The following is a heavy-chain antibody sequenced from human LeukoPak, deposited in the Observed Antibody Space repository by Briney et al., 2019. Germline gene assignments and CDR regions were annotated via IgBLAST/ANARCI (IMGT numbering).Heavy chain of an antibody. D-gene: IGHD6-13*01. J-gene: IGHJ4*02. V-gene: IGHV1-24*01. CDR2: FDPEDGET. Sequence: GASVKVSCKVSVYTLTELSMHWVRQAPGKGLEWMGGFDPEDGETIYAQKFQGRVTMTEDTSTDTAYMELSSLRSEDTAVYYCATDARIAAAGTGLDYWGQGTLVTVSS. CDR1: VYTLTELS. CDR3: ATDARIAAAGTGLDY.